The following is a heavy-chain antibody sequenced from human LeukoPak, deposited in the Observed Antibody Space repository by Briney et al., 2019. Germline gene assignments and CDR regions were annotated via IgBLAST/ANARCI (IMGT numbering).Heavy chain of an antibody. CDR3: ARGRYCSGGSCYSRIGYYYYYMDV. Sequence: SETLSLTCTVSGGSISSYYWSWIRQPAGRGLEWIGRIYTSGSTNYNPSLKSRVTMSVDTSKNQFSLKLSSVTAADTAVYYCARGRYCSGGSCYSRIGYYYYYMDVWGKGTTVTVSS. D-gene: IGHD2-15*01. CDR2: IYTSGST. CDR1: GGSISSYY. J-gene: IGHJ6*03. V-gene: IGHV4-4*07.